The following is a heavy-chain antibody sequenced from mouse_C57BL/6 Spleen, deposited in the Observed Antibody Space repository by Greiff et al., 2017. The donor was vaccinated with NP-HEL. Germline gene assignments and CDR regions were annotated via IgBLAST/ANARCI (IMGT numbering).Heavy chain of an antibody. CDR2: ISDGGSYT. CDR3: ARQDGSSYPGFAY. J-gene: IGHJ3*01. D-gene: IGHD1-1*01. V-gene: IGHV5-4*01. CDR1: GFTFSSYA. Sequence: EVHLVESGGGLVKPGGSLKLSCAASGFTFSSYAMSWVRQTPEKRLEWVATISDGGSYTYYPDNVKGRFTISRDNAKNNLYLQMSHLKSEDTAMYYGARQDGSSYPGFAYWGQGTLVTVSA.